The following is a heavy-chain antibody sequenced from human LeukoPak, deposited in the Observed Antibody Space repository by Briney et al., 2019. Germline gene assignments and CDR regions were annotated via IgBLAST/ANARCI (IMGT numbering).Heavy chain of an antibody. V-gene: IGHV3-30*01. CDR3: ARDSMYYYDSGSSGPHYFDN. D-gene: IGHD3-10*01. CDR1: GFTFSNYA. CDR2: ISSGGTYE. Sequence: TGGSLRLSCAASGFTFSNYAMHWVRQAPGKGLEWVSLISSGGTYEYYADSVKGRFTISRDNSKNTLYLQLNSLRAGDTAVYYCARDSMYYYDSGSSGPHYFDNWGQGTLVTVSS. J-gene: IGHJ4*02.